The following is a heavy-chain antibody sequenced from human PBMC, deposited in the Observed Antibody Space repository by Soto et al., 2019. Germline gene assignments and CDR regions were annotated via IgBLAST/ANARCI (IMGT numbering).Heavy chain of an antibody. J-gene: IGHJ6*02. CDR2: IWYDGSNK. CDR3: ATDCSGGSCYYGMDV. CDR1: GFTFSSYG. D-gene: IGHD2-15*01. V-gene: IGHV3-33*01. Sequence: QVQLVESGGGVVQPGRSLRLSCAASGFTFSSYGMHWVRQAPGKGLEWVAVIWYDGSNKYYGDSVKGRFTISRDNSKNTLYLQMNSLRAEDTAVYYCATDCSGGSCYYGMDVWGQGTTVTVSS.